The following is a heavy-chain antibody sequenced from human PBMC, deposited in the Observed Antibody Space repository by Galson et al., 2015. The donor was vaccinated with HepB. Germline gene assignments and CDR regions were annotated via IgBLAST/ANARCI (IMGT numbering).Heavy chain of an antibody. V-gene: IGHV3-23*01. CDR1: GFTFSIYA. CDR3: ATEYSGYDWSRLDY. D-gene: IGHD5-12*01. Sequence: SLRLSCAASGFTFSIYAMNWVRQAPGKGLEWVSGISGSGGITYYADSVKGRFTISRDNSRNTLYLEMNSLRAEDTATYYCATEYSGYDWSRLDYWGQGTLVTVSS. CDR2: ISGSGGIT. J-gene: IGHJ4*02.